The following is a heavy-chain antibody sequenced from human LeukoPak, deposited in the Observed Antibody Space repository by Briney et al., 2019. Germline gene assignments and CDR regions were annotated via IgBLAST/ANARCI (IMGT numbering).Heavy chain of an antibody. CDR2: ICHSGST. V-gene: IGHV4-38-2*02. CDR1: GYSISSGYC. CDR3: ARVGSSWYHDY. J-gene: IGHJ4*02. D-gene: IGHD6-13*01. Sequence: SETLSLTCTVSGYSISSGYCWGWVRPPPGKGLEWIGSICHSGSTYYNPSLKSRVTISVDTSKNQFSLKLSSVTAADTAVYYCARVGSSWYHDYWGQGTLVTVSS.